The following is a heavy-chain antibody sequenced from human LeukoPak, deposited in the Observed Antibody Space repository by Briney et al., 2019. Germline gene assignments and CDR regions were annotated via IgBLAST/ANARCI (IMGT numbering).Heavy chain of an antibody. CDR1: GGSISSSNW. D-gene: IGHD3-9*01. J-gene: IGHJ4*02. CDR2: IYHSGST. CDR3: ARAVGYFDHSLDY. V-gene: IGHV4-4*02. Sequence: PSETLSLTCAVSGGSISSSNWWSWVRQPPAQGLEWIGEIYHSGSTNYIPSLKSRVTISVDKSKNQFSLKLSSVTAADTAVYYCARAVGYFDHSLDYWGQGTLVTVSS.